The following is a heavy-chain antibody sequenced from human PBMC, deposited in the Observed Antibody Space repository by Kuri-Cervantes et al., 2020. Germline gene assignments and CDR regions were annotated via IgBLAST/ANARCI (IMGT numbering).Heavy chain of an antibody. CDR3: ARGRTNFDY. V-gene: IGHV4-59*01. CDR2: IYYSGST. J-gene: IGHJ4*02. Sequence: SETLSLTCTVSGGSISSYYWSWIRQPPGRGLEWIGYIYYSGSTNYNPSLKSRVTISVDTSKNQFSLKLSSVTAADTAVYYCARGRTNFDYWGQGTLVTVSS. CDR1: GGSISSYY. D-gene: IGHD1-14*01.